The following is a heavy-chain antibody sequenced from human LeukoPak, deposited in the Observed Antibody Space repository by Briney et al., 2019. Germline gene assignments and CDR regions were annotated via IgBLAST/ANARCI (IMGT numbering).Heavy chain of an antibody. CDR3: ARHEGIVVVPAAIALDY. D-gene: IGHD2-2*01. V-gene: IGHV4-34*01. Sequence: SETLSLTCAVYGGSFSGYYWSWIRQPPGKGLEWIGEINHSGSTNYNPSLKSRVTISVDTSKNQFSLKLSSVTAADTAVYYCARHEGIVVVPAAIALDYWGQGTLVTVSS. CDR1: GGSFSGYY. J-gene: IGHJ4*02. CDR2: INHSGST.